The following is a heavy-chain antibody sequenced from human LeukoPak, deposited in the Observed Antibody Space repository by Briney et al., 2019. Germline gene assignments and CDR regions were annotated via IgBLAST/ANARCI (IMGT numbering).Heavy chain of an antibody. D-gene: IGHD2-15*01. CDR1: GGSISSGDYY. CDR2: IYYSGST. Sequence: PSETLSLTCTVSGGSISSGDYYWSWIRQPPGKGLEWIGYIYYSGSTYYNPSLKSRVTISVDTSKNQFSLKLSPVTAADTAVYYCARDPDWYCSGGSCYPSAWGQGTLVTVSS. J-gene: IGHJ5*02. CDR3: ARDPDWYCSGGSCYPSA. V-gene: IGHV4-30-4*01.